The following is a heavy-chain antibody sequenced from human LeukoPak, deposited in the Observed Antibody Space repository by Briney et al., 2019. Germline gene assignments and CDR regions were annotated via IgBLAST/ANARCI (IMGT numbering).Heavy chain of an antibody. Sequence: SETLSLTCTVSGGSISSYYWSWIRQPAGKGLEWIGRIYTSGSTNYNPSLKSRVTMSVDTSKNQFSLKLSSVTAADTAVYYCAREIGLRLGELSLQAFDIWGQGTMVTVSS. D-gene: IGHD3-16*02. V-gene: IGHV4-4*07. CDR1: GGSISSYY. CDR2: IYTSGST. CDR3: AREIGLRLGELSLQAFDI. J-gene: IGHJ3*02.